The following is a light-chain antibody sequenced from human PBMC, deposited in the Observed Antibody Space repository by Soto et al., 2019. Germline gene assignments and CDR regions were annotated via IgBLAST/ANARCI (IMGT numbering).Light chain of an antibody. Sequence: QSALTQPPSASGSPGQSVAISCTGSASDIGAYTFVSWYQQHPGKAPKLLIYEVNKRPPGVPDRFSGSRSANTASLTVSGLQAEDEADYYCSSHGGNNPYVFGNGTKLTVL. J-gene: IGLJ1*01. CDR1: ASDIGAYTF. V-gene: IGLV2-8*01. CDR2: EVN. CDR3: SSHGGNNPYV.